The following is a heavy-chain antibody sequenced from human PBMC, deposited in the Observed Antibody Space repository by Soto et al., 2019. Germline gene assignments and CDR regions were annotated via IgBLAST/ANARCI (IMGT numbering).Heavy chain of an antibody. Sequence: SGPTLVNPTQTLTLTCTFSGFSLSTGGVGVGWIRQPPGKALEWLALIYWDDDKRYSPPLKSRLTVTKDTSKNQVVLTMTNMDPVDTATYYCAHSRCGGDCLRSYSSHYYYGMDVWAQGTTVTVSS. CDR3: AHSRCGGDCLRSYSSHYYYGMDV. CDR2: IYWDDDK. J-gene: IGHJ6*02. CDR1: GFSLSTGGVG. V-gene: IGHV2-5*02. D-gene: IGHD2-21*02.